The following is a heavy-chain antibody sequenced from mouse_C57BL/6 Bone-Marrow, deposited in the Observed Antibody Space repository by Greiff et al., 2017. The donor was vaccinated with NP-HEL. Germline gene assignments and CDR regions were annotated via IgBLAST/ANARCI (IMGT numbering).Heavy chain of an antibody. V-gene: IGHV1-15*01. J-gene: IGHJ2*01. Sequence: QVHVKQSGAELVRPGASVTLSCKASGYTFTDYEMHWVKQTPVHGLEWIGAFDPETGGTAYNQKFKGKAILTADKSSSTAYMELRSLTSEDSAVYYCTRSTTVVAPDYWGQGTTLTVSS. CDR2: FDPETGGT. CDR1: GYTFTDYE. CDR3: TRSTTVVAPDY. D-gene: IGHD1-1*01.